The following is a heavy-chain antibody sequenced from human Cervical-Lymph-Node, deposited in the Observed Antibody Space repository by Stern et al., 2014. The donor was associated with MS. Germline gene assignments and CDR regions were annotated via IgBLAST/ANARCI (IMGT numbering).Heavy chain of an antibody. J-gene: IGHJ4*02. V-gene: IGHV3-7*03. CDR2: IKQDGSEK. CDR3: ARGGARRILHYFDY. Sequence: EVQLVESGGGLVQPGGSLRLSCAASGFTFSSYWMSWVRQAPGKGLEWVANIKQDGSEKYYVDSVKGRFTISRDNAKNSLYLQMNSLRAEDTAVYYCARGGARRILHYFDYWGQGTLVTVSS. D-gene: IGHD2-15*01. CDR1: GFTFSSYW.